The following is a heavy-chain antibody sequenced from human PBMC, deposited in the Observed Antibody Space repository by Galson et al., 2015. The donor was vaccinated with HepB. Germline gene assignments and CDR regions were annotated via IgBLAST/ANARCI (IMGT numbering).Heavy chain of an antibody. D-gene: IGHD5-18*01. CDR1: GFTFSSYS. CDR2: ISSSSSYI. V-gene: IGHV3-21*01. J-gene: IGHJ4*02. CDR3: AKDTAMVTFPDY. Sequence: SLRLSCAASGFTFSSYSMNWVRQAPGKGLEWVSSISSSSSYIYYADSVKGRFTISRDNAKNSLYLQMNSLRAEDTAVYYCAKDTAMVTFPDYWGQGTLVTVSS.